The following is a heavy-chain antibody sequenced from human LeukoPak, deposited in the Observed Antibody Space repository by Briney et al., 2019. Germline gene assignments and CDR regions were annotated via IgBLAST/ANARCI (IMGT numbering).Heavy chain of an antibody. Sequence: GGSLRLSCVASGFSFSDYYMTWMRQTPGKGLEWISFISGSGSVILYADSVKGRFTISRDNAKNSLYLQMNSLRAEDTAVYYCAKDGAAMAYYDFWSGYSTQYYFDYWGQGTLVTVSS. V-gene: IGHV3-11*01. CDR1: GFSFSDYY. D-gene: IGHD3-3*01. CDR2: ISGSGSVI. CDR3: AKDGAAMAYYDFWSGYSTQYYFDY. J-gene: IGHJ4*02.